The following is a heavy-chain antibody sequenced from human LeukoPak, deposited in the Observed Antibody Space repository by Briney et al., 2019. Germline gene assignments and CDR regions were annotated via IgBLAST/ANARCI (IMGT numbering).Heavy chain of an antibody. D-gene: IGHD6-13*01. V-gene: IGHV4-34*01. CDR1: GGSFSGYY. Sequence: SETPSLTCAVYGGSFSGYYWSWIRQPPGKGLEWIGEINHSGSTNYNPSLKSRVTISVDTSKNQFSLKLSSVTAADTAVYYCARASKYSSSWYSAFDIWGQGTMVTVSS. CDR2: INHSGST. J-gene: IGHJ3*02. CDR3: ARASKYSSSWYSAFDI.